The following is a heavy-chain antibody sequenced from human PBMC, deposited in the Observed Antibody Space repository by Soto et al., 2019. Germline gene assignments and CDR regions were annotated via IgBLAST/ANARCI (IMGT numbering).Heavy chain of an antibody. CDR2: ISYDGSNK. CDR1: GFTFSSYG. D-gene: IGHD3-3*01. CDR3: AKESSYDCWSGPDY. V-gene: IGHV3-30*18. Sequence: QVQLVESGGGVVQPGRSLRLSCAASGFTFSSYGMHWVRQAPGKGLEWVAVISYDGSNKYYADSVKGRFTISRDNSKNTLYLQMNSLRAEDTAVYYCAKESSYDCWSGPDYWGQGTLVTVSS. J-gene: IGHJ4*02.